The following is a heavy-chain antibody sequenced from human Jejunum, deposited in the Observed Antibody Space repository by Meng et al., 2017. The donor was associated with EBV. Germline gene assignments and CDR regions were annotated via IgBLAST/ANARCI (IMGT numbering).Heavy chain of an antibody. D-gene: IGHD1-26*01. V-gene: IGHV4-39*01. CDR3: ARQGPSGRTFDY. CDR1: GGSISSSSYY. Sequence: LHLRGAGPGSVRPSEPLSLSCTGLGGSISSSSYYWGWIRQPPGKGLEWIGTYYNSGSTYYNPSLKSRVTISVDTSKNQFPLKLISVTAADTAAYYCARQGPSGRTFDYWGQGTLVTVSS. CDR2: YYNSGST. J-gene: IGHJ4*02.